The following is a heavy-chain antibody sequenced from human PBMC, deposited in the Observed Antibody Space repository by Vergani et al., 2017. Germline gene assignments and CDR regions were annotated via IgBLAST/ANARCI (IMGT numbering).Heavy chain of an antibody. Sequence: QVQLQESGPGLVKPSQTLSLTCTVSGGSISSGSYYWSWIRQPAGKGLEWIGRIYTSGSTNYNPSLKSRVTISVDTSKNQFSLKLSSVTAADTAVYYCARDASRQYCSRTSCYRGEGNWFDPWGQGTLVTVSS. J-gene: IGHJ5*02. CDR2: IYTSGST. CDR3: ARDASRQYCSRTSCYRGEGNWFDP. V-gene: IGHV4-61*02. D-gene: IGHD2-2*01. CDR1: GGSISSGSYY.